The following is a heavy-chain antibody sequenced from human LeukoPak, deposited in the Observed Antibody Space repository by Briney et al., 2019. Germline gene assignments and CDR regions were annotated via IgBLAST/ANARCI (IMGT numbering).Heavy chain of an antibody. D-gene: IGHD3-22*01. V-gene: IGHV3-23*01. J-gene: IGHJ4*02. CDR2: ISGSGGST. Sequence: PGGSLRLSCAASGFTFSSFAMSWVRQAPGKGLEWVSTISGSGGSTSYADSVKGRFTISRDNSKNTLYLQMNSLRAGDTALYYCAKNSRSSGYYLDYWGQGTLVTVSS. CDR1: GFTFSSFA. CDR3: AKNSRSSGYYLDY.